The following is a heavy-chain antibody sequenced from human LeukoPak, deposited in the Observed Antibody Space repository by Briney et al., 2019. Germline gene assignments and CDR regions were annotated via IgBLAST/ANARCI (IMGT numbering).Heavy chain of an antibody. CDR2: IRQDGDTK. J-gene: IGHJ4*02. D-gene: IGHD6-13*01. Sequence: QPGGSLRLSCAASGFPFNAYWMTWVRQAPGKGLEWVANIRQDGDTKYYVDSVEGRFTISRDNAMNSLYLQMNSLRAEDTAIYYCARSLPYGTTWYGRSDFWGQGTLVTVSS. CDR3: ARSLPYGTTWYGRSDF. V-gene: IGHV3-7*03. CDR1: GFPFNAYW.